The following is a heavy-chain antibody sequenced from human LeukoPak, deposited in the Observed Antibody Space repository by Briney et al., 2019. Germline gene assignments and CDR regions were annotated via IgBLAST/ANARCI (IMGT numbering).Heavy chain of an antibody. J-gene: IGHJ3*02. Sequence: PGGSLRLSCAASGFTFSSYWMHWVRQAPGKGLVWFSPINSDGSSTSYADSVKGRFTISRDNAKNTLSLQMNSLRAEDTAVYYCARVGGSNAFDIWGQGTMVIVSS. V-gene: IGHV3-74*01. CDR2: INSDGSST. CDR3: ARVGGSNAFDI. D-gene: IGHD1-26*01. CDR1: GFTFSSYW.